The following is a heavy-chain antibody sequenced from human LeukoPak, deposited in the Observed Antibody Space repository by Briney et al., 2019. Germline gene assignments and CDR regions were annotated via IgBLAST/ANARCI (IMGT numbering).Heavy chain of an antibody. CDR1: GFTFNNAW. CDR2: IKSKTDGGTT. Sequence: PGGSLRLSCAASGFTFNNAWMSWVRQSPGKGLEWVGRIKSKTDGGTTDCAAPVKGRFTVSRDDSKNTLYLQMNGLKSEDTAVYYCTTATAKSGSSWGGFDYWGRGTLVTVSS. J-gene: IGHJ4*02. V-gene: IGHV3-15*01. D-gene: IGHD1-26*01. CDR3: TTATAKSGSSWGGFDY.